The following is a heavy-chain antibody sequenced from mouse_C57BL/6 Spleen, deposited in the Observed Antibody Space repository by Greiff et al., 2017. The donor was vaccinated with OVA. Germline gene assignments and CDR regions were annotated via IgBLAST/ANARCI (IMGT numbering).Heavy chain of an antibody. V-gene: IGHV1-53*01. D-gene: IGHD4-1*01. Sequence: QVQLKQPGTELVKPGASVKLSCKASGYTFTSYWMHRVKQRPGQGLEWIGNINPSNGGTNYNEKFKSKATLTVDKSSSTAYMQLSSLTSEDSAVYYCARSLPNWVFDYWGQGTTLTVSS. CDR2: INPSNGGT. CDR3: ARSLPNWVFDY. J-gene: IGHJ2*01. CDR1: GYTFTSYW.